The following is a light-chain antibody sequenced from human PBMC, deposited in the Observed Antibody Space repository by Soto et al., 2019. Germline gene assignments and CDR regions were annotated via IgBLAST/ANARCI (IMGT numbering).Light chain of an antibody. CDR3: QQHNNWPPLT. Sequence: EIVMTQSPATLSVSPGERATLSCRASQSVSSNLAWYQQKPGQAPRLLIYGASIRATGIPARFSGSESATDYTLTISSLQSQDFAFYYCQQHNNWPPLTFGGGTKVEIK. CDR2: GAS. J-gene: IGKJ4*01. V-gene: IGKV3D-15*01. CDR1: QSVSSN.